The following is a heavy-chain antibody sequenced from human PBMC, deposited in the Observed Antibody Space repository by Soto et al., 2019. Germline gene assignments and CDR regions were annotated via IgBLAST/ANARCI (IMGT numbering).Heavy chain of an antibody. CDR3: ARVRGVWFAPLWFDP. V-gene: IGHV4-31*02. CDR2: IYYSGST. Sequence: SETLSLTXTVSGGSISSGGYYWSWIRQHPGKGREWIGYIYYSGSTYYNPSLKSRVTISVDTSKNQFSLKLSSVTAADTAVYYCARVRGVWFAPLWFDPWGQGTLVTVSS. J-gene: IGHJ5*02. D-gene: IGHD3-10*01. CDR1: GGSISSGGYY.